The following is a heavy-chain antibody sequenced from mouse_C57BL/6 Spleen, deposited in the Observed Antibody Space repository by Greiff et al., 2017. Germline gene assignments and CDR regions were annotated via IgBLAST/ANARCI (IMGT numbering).Heavy chain of an antibody. D-gene: IGHD1-1*01. CDR3: ARHYYGSSYDWFAY. CDR2: IYPRSGNT. CDR1: GYTFTSYG. Sequence: VKLVESGAELARPGASVKLSCKASGYTFTSYGISWVQQRTGQGLEWIGEIYPRSGNTYYNEKFKGKATLTADKSSSTAYMELRSLTSEDSAVYFCARHYYGSSYDWFAYWGQGTLVTVSA. V-gene: IGHV1-81*01. J-gene: IGHJ3*01.